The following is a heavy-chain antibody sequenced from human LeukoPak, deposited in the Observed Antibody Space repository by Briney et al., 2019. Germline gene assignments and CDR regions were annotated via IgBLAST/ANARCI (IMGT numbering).Heavy chain of an antibody. CDR1: GFTFSSYV. D-gene: IGHD1-26*01. CDR3: ARTDDSGSYCDY. Sequence: GGSLRLSCAASGFTFSSYVMSWVRQAPGKGLEWVSGISGSGYAYNADSVKGRLTVSRDNSKNTLYLQMNSLRAEGSAVYYCARTDDSGSYCDYWGQGTLVIVSS. J-gene: IGHJ4*02. V-gene: IGHV3-23*01. CDR2: ISGSGYA.